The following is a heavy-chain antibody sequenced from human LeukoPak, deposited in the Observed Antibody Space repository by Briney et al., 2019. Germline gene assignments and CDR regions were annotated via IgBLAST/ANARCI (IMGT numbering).Heavy chain of an antibody. CDR3: ARVSGWGYFDL. D-gene: IGHD6-19*01. CDR1: GGSISSSSYY. V-gene: IGHV4-39*01. Sequence: PSETLSLTCTVSGGSISSSSYYWGWISQPPGKGLEWIGSIFYSGSTYYNPSLKSRVTISVDTSKNQFSLKLSSVTAADTAVYYCARVSGWGYFDLWGRGTLVTVSS. CDR2: IFYSGST. J-gene: IGHJ2*01.